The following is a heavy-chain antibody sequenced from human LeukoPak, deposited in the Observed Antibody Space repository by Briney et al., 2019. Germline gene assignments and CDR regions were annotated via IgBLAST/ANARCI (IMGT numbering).Heavy chain of an antibody. CDR2: ISYDGSNK. J-gene: IGHJ1*01. D-gene: IGHD3-10*01. Sequence: PGGSLRLSCAASGFTFRSYAMSWVRQAPGKGLEWVAVISYDGSNKYYADSVKGRFTISRDNSKNTLYLQMNSLRAEDTAVYYCAGGGSGSYYFQHWGQGTLVTVSS. V-gene: IGHV3-30*03. CDR3: AGGGSGSYYFQH. CDR1: GFTFRSYA.